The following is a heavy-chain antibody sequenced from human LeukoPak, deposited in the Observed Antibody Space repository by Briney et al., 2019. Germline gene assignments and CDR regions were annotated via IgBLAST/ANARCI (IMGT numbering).Heavy chain of an antibody. V-gene: IGHV3-48*03. J-gene: IGHJ3*02. CDR2: ISSSGSTI. D-gene: IGHD3-16*01. Sequence: GGSLRLSCAASGFTFSTNAMHWVRQAPGLGLEWVSYISSSGSTISYADSVKGRFTISRDNAKNSLYLQMNSLRAEDTAVYYCAREGALTVTKDAFDIWGQGTMVTVSS. CDR1: GFTFSTNA. CDR3: AREGALTVTKDAFDI.